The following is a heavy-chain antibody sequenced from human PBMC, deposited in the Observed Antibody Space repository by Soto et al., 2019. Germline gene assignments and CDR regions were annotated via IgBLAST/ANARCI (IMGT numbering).Heavy chain of an antibody. D-gene: IGHD3-10*01. Sequence: SATLSLTCTVIGGSIRSPNFSWSLIRQHPGKGPEWIGNIYYNGTTTYNPSLKSRVTISVDASKNQFSLKLSSVTAADTAVYYCASELLWLGELFYRWGKGKLVTVYS. J-gene: IGHJ4*02. V-gene: IGHV4-39*07. CDR1: GGSIRSPNFS. CDR2: IYYNGTT. CDR3: ASELLWLGELFYR.